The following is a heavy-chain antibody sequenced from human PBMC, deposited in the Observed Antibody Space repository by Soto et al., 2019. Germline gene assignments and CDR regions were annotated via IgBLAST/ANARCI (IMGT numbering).Heavy chain of an antibody. CDR2: IIPIFGTA. V-gene: IGHV1-69*01. J-gene: IGHJ2*01. CDR1: GGTFSSYA. CDR3: AGDGYCSSTSCYTDWYFDL. Sequence: QVQLVQSGAEVKKPGSSVKVSCKASGGTFSSYAISWVRQAPGQGLEWMGGIIPIFGTANYAQKFQGRVTITADESTSTAYMELGSLRSEDTAVYYCAGDGYCSSTSCYTDWYFDLWGRGTLVTVSS. D-gene: IGHD2-2*02.